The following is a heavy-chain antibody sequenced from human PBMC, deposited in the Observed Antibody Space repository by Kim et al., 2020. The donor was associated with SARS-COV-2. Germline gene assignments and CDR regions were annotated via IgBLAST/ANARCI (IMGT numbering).Heavy chain of an antibody. J-gene: IGHJ6*03. V-gene: IGHV3-9*01. Sequence: SVKGRFTICRDNAKNSLYLQMNSLRAEDTALYYCAKEAGYSSLYYYYYMDVWGKGTTVTVSS. CDR3: AKEAGYSSLYYYYYMDV. D-gene: IGHD6-19*01.